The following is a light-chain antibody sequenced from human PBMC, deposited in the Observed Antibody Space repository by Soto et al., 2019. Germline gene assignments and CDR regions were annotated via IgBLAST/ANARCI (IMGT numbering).Light chain of an antibody. V-gene: IGKV4-1*01. J-gene: IGKJ1*01. CDR3: QQYYSTPWT. Sequence: DIVMTQSPDSLAVSLGERATINCKSSQSVLYSSNNKNYLAWYQQKPGQPPKLLIYWASTRESGVPDRFSGSGSWKEFTLTISSLQAQDVAVYYCQQYYSTPWTCGQGTKVEIK. CDR2: WAS. CDR1: QSVLYSSNNKNY.